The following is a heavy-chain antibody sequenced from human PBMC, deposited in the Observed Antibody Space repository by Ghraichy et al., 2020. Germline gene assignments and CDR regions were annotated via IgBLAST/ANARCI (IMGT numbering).Heavy chain of an antibody. J-gene: IGHJ4*02. V-gene: IGHV1-2*02. CDR1: GYRFKDYY. CDR2: INPDSGGT. D-gene: IGHD7-27*01. CDR3: ARILTGTSRFDY. Sequence: ASVKVSCKASGYRFKDYYIHWVRQAPGQGLEWMGWINPDSGGTSYPQNFQGRVSMTRDTSSSTVYMQLSSLKSDDTAVYFCARILTGTSRFDYWGQGTLVTVSS.